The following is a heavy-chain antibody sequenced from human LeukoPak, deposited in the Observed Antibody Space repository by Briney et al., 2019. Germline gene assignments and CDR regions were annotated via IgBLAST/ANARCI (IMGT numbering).Heavy chain of an antibody. J-gene: IGHJ3*02. CDR1: GFTFSSYA. D-gene: IGHD3-22*01. Sequence: PGGSLRLSCAASGFTFSSYAMHWVRQAPGKGLEWVAVISSDGNNKYYADSVKGRFTISRDNAKNSLYLQMNSLRDEDTAVYYCARVCRDSSGYGAFDIWGQGTMVTVSS. CDR2: ISSDGNNK. V-gene: IGHV3-30-3*01. CDR3: ARVCRDSSGYGAFDI.